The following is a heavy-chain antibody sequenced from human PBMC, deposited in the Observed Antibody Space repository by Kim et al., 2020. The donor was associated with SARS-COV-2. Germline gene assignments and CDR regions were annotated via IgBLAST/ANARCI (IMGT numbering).Heavy chain of an antibody. V-gene: IGHV3-66*01. Sequence: GGSLRLSCAASGFTVSSNYMSWVRQAPGKGLEWVSVIYSGGSTYYADSVKGRFTISIDNSKNTLYLQMNSLRAEDTAVYYCARDRAEITIFGVVIYYGMDVWGQGTTVTVSS. CDR1: GFTVSSNY. J-gene: IGHJ6*02. CDR3: ARDRAEITIFGVVIYYGMDV. D-gene: IGHD3-3*01. CDR2: IYSGGST.